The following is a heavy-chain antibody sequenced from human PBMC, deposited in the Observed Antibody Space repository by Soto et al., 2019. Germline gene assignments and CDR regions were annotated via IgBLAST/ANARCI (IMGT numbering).Heavy chain of an antibody. CDR3: ARYYYGSGSYYPRPYFDY. Sequence: SETLSLTCTVSGGSISSSSYYWGWIRQPPGKGLEWIGSIYYSGSTYYNPSLKSRVTISVDTSKNQFSLKLSSVTAADTAVYYCARYYYGSGSYYPRPYFDYWGQGTLVTVSS. V-gene: IGHV4-39*01. D-gene: IGHD3-10*01. CDR1: GGSISSSSYY. J-gene: IGHJ4*02. CDR2: IYYSGST.